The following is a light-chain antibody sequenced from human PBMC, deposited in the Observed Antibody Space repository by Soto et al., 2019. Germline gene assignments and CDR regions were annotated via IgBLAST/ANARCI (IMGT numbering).Light chain of an antibody. CDR2: DAS. CDR1: QSISTY. V-gene: IGKV3-11*01. CDR3: HHFGSLPET. J-gene: IGKJ1*01. Sequence: EIVLTQSPATLSLSPGERATLSCRASQSISTYLAWYQQKPGQAPRLLIYDASNRAPGIPARISGRGSGTDFTLTISRLEPEDFAVYYCHHFGSLPETFGQGTNVE.